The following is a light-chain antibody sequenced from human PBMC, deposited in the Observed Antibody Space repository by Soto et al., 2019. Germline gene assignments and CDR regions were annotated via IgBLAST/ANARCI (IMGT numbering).Light chain of an antibody. CDR1: SSDIGGHNH. Sequence: QSALTQPASVSGSPGQSITISCTGTSSDIGGHNHVCWYQHYPGKAPKLMIYEVSNRPSGVSNRFSGSKSGNTASLTISGLQADDEADYYCSSYTSSSTYVVFGGGTKLTVL. J-gene: IGLJ2*01. V-gene: IGLV2-14*01. CDR3: SSYTSSSTYVV. CDR2: EVS.